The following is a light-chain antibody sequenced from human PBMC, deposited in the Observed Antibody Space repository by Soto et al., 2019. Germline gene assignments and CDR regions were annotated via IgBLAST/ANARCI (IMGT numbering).Light chain of an antibody. CDR1: DIESKS. CDR2: DDN. CDR3: QLWDSSSDQPYV. Sequence: SSELTQPPSMSVAPGQTARITCGGNDIESKSVHWYQQKPGQAPVLVVYDDNERPSGIPERISGSNSGNTATLTISRVEAGDEADYYCQLWDSSSDQPYVFGTGTKLTVL. V-gene: IGLV3-21*02. J-gene: IGLJ1*01.